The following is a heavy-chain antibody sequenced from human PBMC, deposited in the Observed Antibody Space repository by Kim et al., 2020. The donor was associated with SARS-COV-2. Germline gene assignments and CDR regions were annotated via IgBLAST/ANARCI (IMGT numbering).Heavy chain of an antibody. V-gene: IGHV1-18*01. CDR2: ISAYNGNT. D-gene: IGHD6-13*01. Sequence: ASVKVSCKASGYTFTSYGISWVRQAPGQGLEWMGWISAYNGNTNYAQKLQGRVTMTTDTSTSTAYMELRSLRSDDTAVYYCAREYSSSWYPPASNYYYYGMDVWGQGTTVTVSS. CDR1: GYTFTSYG. CDR3: AREYSSSWYPPASNYYYYGMDV. J-gene: IGHJ6*02.